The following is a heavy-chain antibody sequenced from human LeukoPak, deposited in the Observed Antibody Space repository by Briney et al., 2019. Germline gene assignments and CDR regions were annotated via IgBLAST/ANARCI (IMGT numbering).Heavy chain of an antibody. CDR2: IKQDGSEK. CDR1: GFTFSSYW. J-gene: IGHJ4*02. CDR3: ARVEYYYDSSGYYYEGFDY. V-gene: IGHV3-7*01. D-gene: IGHD3-22*01. Sequence: PGGSLRLSCAASGFTFSSYWMSWVRQAPGKGLDWVANIKQDGSEKYYVDSVKGRFTISRDNAKNSLYLQMNSLRAEDTAVYYCARVEYYYDSSGYYYEGFDYWGQGTLVTVSS.